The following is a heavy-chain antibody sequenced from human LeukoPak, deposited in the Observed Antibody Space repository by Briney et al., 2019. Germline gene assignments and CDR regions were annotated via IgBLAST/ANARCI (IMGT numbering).Heavy chain of an antibody. CDR2: ISSSGSTI. D-gene: IGHD3-10*01. Sequence: PGGSLRLSCAASGFTFSSYEMNWVRQAPGKGLEWVSYISSSGSTIYYADSVKGRFTISRDNAKNSLYLQMNSLRAEDTAVYYCARALAPYGSGSSYYYYYGMDVWGQGTTVTVSS. V-gene: IGHV3-48*03. CDR1: GFTFSSYE. CDR3: ARALAPYGSGSSYYYYYGMDV. J-gene: IGHJ6*02.